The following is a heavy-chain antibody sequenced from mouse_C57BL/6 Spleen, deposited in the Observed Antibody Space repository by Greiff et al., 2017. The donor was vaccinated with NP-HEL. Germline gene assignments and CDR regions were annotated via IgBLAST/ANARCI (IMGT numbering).Heavy chain of an antibody. CDR1: GFTFSSYA. CDR2: ISDGGSYT. CDR3: EREGLTTGGFAY. V-gene: IGHV5-4*01. D-gene: IGHD3-3*01. Sequence: EVQLVESGGGLVKPGGSLKLSCAASGFTFSSYAMSWVRQTPEKRLEWVATISDGGSYTYYPDNVKGRFTISRDTAKTNLYMQMSHLKSEDTAMYSCEREGLTTGGFAYWGQGTLVTVSA. J-gene: IGHJ3*01.